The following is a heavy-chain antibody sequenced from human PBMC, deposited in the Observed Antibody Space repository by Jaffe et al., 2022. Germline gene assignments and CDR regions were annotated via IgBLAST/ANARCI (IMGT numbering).Heavy chain of an antibody. CDR2: INPNSGGT. CDR1: GYTFTGYY. CDR3: ARILGPGSSGYSVDAFDI. Sequence: QVQLVQSGAEVKKPGASVKVSCKASGYTFTGYYMHWVRQAPGQGLEWMGWINPNSGGTNYAQKFQGRVTMTRDTSISTAYMELSRLRSDDTAVYYCARILGPGSSGYSVDAFDIWGQGTMVTVSS. D-gene: IGHD3-22*01. J-gene: IGHJ3*02. V-gene: IGHV1-2*02.